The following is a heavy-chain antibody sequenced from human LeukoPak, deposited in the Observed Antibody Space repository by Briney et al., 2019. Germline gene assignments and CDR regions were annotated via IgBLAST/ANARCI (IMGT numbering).Heavy chain of an antibody. V-gene: IGHV1-2*02. CDR1: GYTFTGYH. Sequence: GASVKVSCKASGYTFTGYHMHWVRQAPGQELEWMGWIHPNSGDTHYAQKFQDRVTMTRDMPMNRLHSDDNRLRYDCTGVDYCASELGIDPWGQGTLVTVSS. CDR3: ASELGIDP. CDR2: IHPNSGDT. J-gene: IGHJ5*02. D-gene: IGHD7-27*01.